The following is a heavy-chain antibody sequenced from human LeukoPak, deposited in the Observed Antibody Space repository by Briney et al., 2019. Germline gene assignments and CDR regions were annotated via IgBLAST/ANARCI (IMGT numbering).Heavy chain of an antibody. V-gene: IGHV3-23*01. J-gene: IGHJ6*03. D-gene: IGHD3-3*01. CDR3: AKVIGDFWAYYYYYMDV. Sequence: PGGSLRLSCAASGFTFSSYAMSWVRQAPGKGLEWVSAISGSGGSTYYADSVKGRFTISRDNSKNTLYLQMNSLRAEDTAVYYCAKVIGDFWAYYYYYMDVWGKGTTVTVSS. CDR1: GFTFSSYA. CDR2: ISGSGGST.